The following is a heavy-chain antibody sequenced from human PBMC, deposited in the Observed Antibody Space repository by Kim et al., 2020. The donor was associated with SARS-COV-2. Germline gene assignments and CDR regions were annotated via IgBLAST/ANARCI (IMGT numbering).Heavy chain of an antibody. CDR3: VRDVGSGFRDY. V-gene: IGHV3-11*01. Sequence: IHSAESVKGRFTISRDNAKNSLYLQMNNLSVEDTAVYYCVRDVGSGFRDYWGQGTLVIVSS. CDR2: I. D-gene: IGHD6-19*01. J-gene: IGHJ4*02.